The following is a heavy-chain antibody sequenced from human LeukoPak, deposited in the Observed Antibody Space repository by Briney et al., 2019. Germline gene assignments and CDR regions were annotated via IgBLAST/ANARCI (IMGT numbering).Heavy chain of an antibody. CDR2: INPNSGGT. D-gene: IGHD1-26*01. CDR3: ARGLCRSCNYYYYGMDV. Sequence: GASVKVSCKASGYTFTGYYMHWVRQAPGQGLEWMGWINPNSGGTNYAQKFQGRVTMTRDTSISTACMELSRLRSDDTAVYYCARGLCRSCNYYYYGMDVWGQGTTVTVSS. V-gene: IGHV1-2*02. CDR1: GYTFTGYY. J-gene: IGHJ6*02.